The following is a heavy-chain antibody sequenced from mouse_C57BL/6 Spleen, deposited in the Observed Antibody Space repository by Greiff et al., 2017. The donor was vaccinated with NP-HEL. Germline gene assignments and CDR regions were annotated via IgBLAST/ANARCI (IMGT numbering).Heavy chain of an antibody. CDR1: GYTFTDYE. D-gene: IGHD3-2*02. Sequence: VQLQQSGAELVRPGASVTLSCKASGYTFTDYEMHWVKQTPVHGLEWIGAIDPETGGTAYNQKFKGKAILTADKSSSTAYMELRSLTSEDSAVYYCTRSRRLQGYWGQGTTLTVSS. CDR2: IDPETGGT. J-gene: IGHJ2*01. CDR3: TRSRRLQGY. V-gene: IGHV1-15*01.